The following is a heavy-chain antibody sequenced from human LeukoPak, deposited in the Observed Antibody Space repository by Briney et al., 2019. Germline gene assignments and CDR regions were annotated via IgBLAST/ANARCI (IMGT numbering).Heavy chain of an antibody. V-gene: IGHV1-69*04. CDR2: IIPIFGIA. CDR1: GGTFSSYA. CDR3: ASHIRFLEWSYFDC. J-gene: IGHJ4*02. Sequence: SVKVSCKASGGTFSSYAISWVRQAPGQGLEWMGRIIPIFGIANYAQKFQGRVTITADKSTSTAYMELSSLRSEDTAVYYCASHIRFLEWSYFDCWGQGTLVTVSS. D-gene: IGHD3-3*01.